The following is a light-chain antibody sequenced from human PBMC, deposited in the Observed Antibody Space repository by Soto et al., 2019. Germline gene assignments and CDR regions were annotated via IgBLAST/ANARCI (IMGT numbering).Light chain of an antibody. CDR1: QSFSSSY. CDR2: GAS. Sequence: EIVLTQSPGTLSLSPGERATLSCRASQSFSSSYLAWYQQKPGQAPRLLIYGASSRATGIPDRFSGSGSGTDFTLTISRLEPEDFAVYYCHYYGGSPTFGGGTKVEV. V-gene: IGKV3-20*01. CDR3: HYYGGSPT. J-gene: IGKJ4*01.